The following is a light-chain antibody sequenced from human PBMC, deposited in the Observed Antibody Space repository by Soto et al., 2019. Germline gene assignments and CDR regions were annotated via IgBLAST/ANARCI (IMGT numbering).Light chain of an antibody. CDR3: QQSYITPWT. J-gene: IGKJ1*01. CDR2: GAS. Sequence: DIRMTQSPSSLSASAGDRVTITSRASASISTFLNWYQQTPGKAPKLLIYGASSLQTGVPSRFSGSGSGTDFTLTISSLQPEDFATYYCQQSYITPWTFGQGTKVDIK. V-gene: IGKV1-39*01. CDR1: ASISTF.